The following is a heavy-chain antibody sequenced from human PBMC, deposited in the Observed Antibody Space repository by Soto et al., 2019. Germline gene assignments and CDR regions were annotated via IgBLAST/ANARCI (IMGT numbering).Heavy chain of an antibody. CDR1: GVTISHAW. CDR2: IKSISDGETS. J-gene: IGHJ4*02. D-gene: IGHD6-19*01. Sequence: LLVASGGGFVQPGGSLRLSCVASGVTISHAWMDWVRQAPGKGLVWVGRIKSISDGETSNYAASVAGRFTFTRDDSKNTLFLHVHSLKPEDTGVNNRTRRTAVAGTYYFDYWGQGTLVTVSS. V-gene: IGHV3-15*07. CDR3: TRRTAVAGTYYFDY.